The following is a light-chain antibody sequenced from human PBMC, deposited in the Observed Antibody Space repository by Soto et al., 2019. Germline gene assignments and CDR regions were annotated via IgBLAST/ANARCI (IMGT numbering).Light chain of an antibody. V-gene: IGLV2-14*01. J-gene: IGLJ1*01. CDR3: SSYSTTSFFV. Sequence: QSALTRPASVSGSPGQSITISCTGTSSDVGGYNYVSWYQQYPGKAPQLMIFDVNDRPSGVSYRFSGSKSGNTASLTISGLQAEDEAHYYCSSYSTTSFFVFGTGTKLTVL. CDR1: SSDVGGYNY. CDR2: DVN.